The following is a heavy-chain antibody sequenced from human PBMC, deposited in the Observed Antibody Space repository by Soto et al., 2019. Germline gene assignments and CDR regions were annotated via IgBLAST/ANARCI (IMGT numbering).Heavy chain of an antibody. CDR2: ILYDGSKK. V-gene: IGHV3-33*01. CDR1: GFTFNNYG. Sequence: QVQLVESGGGVVPPGRPLRLSCAASGFTFNNYGMHWVRQAPGKGLEWLAVILYDGSKKYYADSVKGRFTISRDKSKNTVYLQRNSLRAEDTSLYDCARADDWVVHWYSDLWGRGTLVTVSS. J-gene: IGHJ2*01. D-gene: IGHD2-15*01. CDR3: ARADDWVVHWYSDL.